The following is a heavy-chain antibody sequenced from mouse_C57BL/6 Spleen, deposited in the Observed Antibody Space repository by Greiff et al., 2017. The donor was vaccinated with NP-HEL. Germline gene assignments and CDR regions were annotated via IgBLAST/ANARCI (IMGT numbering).Heavy chain of an antibody. Sequence: QVQLQQSGPELVKPGASVKISCKASGYAFSSSWMNWVKQRPGKGLEWIGRIYPGDGDTNYNGKFKGKATLTADKSSSTAYMQLSSLTSEDSAVYFCAMGTGFYFDYWGQGTTLTVSS. J-gene: IGHJ2*01. V-gene: IGHV1-82*01. CDR3: AMGTGFYFDY. CDR1: GYAFSSSW. D-gene: IGHD4-1*01. CDR2: IYPGDGDT.